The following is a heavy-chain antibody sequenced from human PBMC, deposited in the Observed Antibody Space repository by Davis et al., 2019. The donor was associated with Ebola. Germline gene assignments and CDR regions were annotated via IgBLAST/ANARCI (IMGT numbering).Heavy chain of an antibody. CDR1: GGSISSYY. D-gene: IGHD3-22*01. J-gene: IGHJ5*02. CDR3: ARERYYYDSSGFLLNWFDP. Sequence: MPSETLSLTCTVSGGSISSYYWSWIRQPPGKGLEWIGYIYYSGSTNYNPSLKSRVTISVDTSKNQFSPKLSSVTAADTAVYYCARERYYYDSSGFLLNWFDPWGQGTLVTVSS. CDR2: IYYSGST. V-gene: IGHV4-59*01.